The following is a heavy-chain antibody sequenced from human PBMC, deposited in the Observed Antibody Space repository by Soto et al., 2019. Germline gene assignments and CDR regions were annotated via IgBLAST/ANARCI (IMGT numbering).Heavy chain of an antibody. J-gene: IGHJ4*02. V-gene: IGHV4-39*02. CDR2: IYYTGTT. CDR3: SRERESASEH. Sequence: PSETLSLTCTVSGGSISSSSYYWGWIRQPPGKGLEWIGSIYYTGTTYYSPSLKSRVTISVDTSKNHFSLKLSSVTAADTAVYYCSRERESASEHWGQGTRVTVAS. CDR1: GGSISSSSYY.